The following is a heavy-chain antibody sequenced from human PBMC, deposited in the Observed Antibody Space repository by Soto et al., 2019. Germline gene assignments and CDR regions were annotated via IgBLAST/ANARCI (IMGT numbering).Heavy chain of an antibody. D-gene: IGHD3-22*01. J-gene: IGHJ4*02. Sequence: SVKVSCKASGYTFTSSGISWVRQSPGQGLEWMGWISAYNGNTNYAQKLQGRVTMTTDTSTSTAYMELRSLRSDDTAVYYCARDRAVVITDLDYWGQGTLVTVSS. CDR2: ISAYNGNT. V-gene: IGHV1-18*01. CDR3: ARDRAVVITDLDY. CDR1: GYTFTSSG.